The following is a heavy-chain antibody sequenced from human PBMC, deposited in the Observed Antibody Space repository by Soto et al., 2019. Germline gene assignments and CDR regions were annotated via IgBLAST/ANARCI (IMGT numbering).Heavy chain of an antibody. J-gene: IGHJ4*02. CDR3: ASWDYDVLTGYSYDD. D-gene: IGHD3-9*01. V-gene: IGHV1-69*01. CDR2: IIPMIGRT. CDR1: VGTFNNYG. Sequence: QVQLVQSGAEVKKPGSSVKVSCKASVGTFNNYGMCWVRQAPGQGLEWMGGIIPMIGRTTYAQKFQGRLTLTADASRSTAYMELRSLRSDDTAVYYCASWDYDVLTGYSYDDWGQGTLVTVSS.